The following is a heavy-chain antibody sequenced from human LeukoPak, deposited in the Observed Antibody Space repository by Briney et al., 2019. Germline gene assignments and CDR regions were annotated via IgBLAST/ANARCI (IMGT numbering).Heavy chain of an antibody. CDR1: GFTFSCYA. CDR3: AKSRAGYCSGGSCHNFDY. D-gene: IGHD2-15*01. J-gene: IGHJ4*02. V-gene: IGHV3-23*01. Sequence: GGSLRLSYAASGFTFSCYAMSWVRQAPGKGLEWVSAISGSGRSTYYADSVKGRFTISRDNSKNTLYLQMNSLRAEDTVVYYCAKSRAGYCSGGSCHNFDYWGQGTLVTVSS. CDR2: ISGSGRST.